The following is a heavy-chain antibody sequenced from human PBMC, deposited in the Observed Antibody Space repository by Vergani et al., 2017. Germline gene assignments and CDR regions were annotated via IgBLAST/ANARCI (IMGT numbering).Heavy chain of an antibody. Sequence: QLQLQESGPGLVKPSETLSLTCTVSGGSISSSSYYWGWIRQPPGKGLEWIGSIYYSGSTYYNPSLKSRVTISVDTSKNQFSLKLSSVTAADTAVYYGARHPRYYDSSGYYYGGVFDYWGQGTLVTVSS. CDR2: IYYSGST. CDR3: ARHPRYYDSSGYYYGGVFDY. CDR1: GGSISSSSYY. D-gene: IGHD3-22*01. J-gene: IGHJ4*02. V-gene: IGHV4-39*01.